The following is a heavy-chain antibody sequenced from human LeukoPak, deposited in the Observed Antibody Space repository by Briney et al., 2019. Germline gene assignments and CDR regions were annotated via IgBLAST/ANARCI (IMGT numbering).Heavy chain of an antibody. D-gene: IGHD2-15*01. V-gene: IGHV1-46*01. J-gene: IGHJ3*02. CDR1: GYTFTNYY. Sequence: ASVKVSCKASGYTFTNYYMHWVRQAPGQGLEWVGIINPSGGSTTYAQKFQGRVTMTRDTSTSTVYMELSSLRSEDTAVYYCARAGGYCSGGSCRSDAFDIWGQGTMVTVSS. CDR2: INPSGGST. CDR3: ARAGGYCSGGSCRSDAFDI.